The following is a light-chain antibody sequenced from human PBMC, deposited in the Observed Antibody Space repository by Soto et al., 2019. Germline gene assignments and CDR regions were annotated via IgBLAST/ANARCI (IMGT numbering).Light chain of an antibody. CDR1: QTVPNTS. CDR2: AAS. J-gene: IGKJ2*01. Sequence: EIVLTQSPGTLSLSPGERATLSCRASQTVPNTSLAWYQQKPGQTPRILMYAASIRATGVPDRFSGSGSGTDFTLTISRLELGDFAVYYCQQFGSPPYTFGQGTKLEIK. V-gene: IGKV3-20*01. CDR3: QQFGSPPYT.